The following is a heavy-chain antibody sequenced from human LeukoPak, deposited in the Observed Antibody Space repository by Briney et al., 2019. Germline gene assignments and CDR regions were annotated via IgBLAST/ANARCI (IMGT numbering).Heavy chain of an antibody. CDR3: AKGNRDSSGFYYYYGMDV. J-gene: IGHJ6*02. CDR2: INWDSKNI. D-gene: IGHD3-22*01. Sequence: GRSLRLSCAASGFTFDDYAMFWVRQAPGKGLEWVSGINWDSKNIGYAGSVKGRFTNCRDNAKNSLYLQMNSLRAEDTAFYYCAKGNRDSSGFYYYYGMDVWGQGTTVTVSS. V-gene: IGHV3-9*01. CDR1: GFTFDDYA.